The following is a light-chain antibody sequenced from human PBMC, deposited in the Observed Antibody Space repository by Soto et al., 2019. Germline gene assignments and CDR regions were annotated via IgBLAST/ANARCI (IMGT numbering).Light chain of an antibody. Sequence: DIQMTQSPSSLSASVGDRVTITCRASQSISSYLNWYQQKPGKAPKLLIYAASSLQSGVPSRFSGSGSGTDFTPTISGLQPEDLATYYCQQSYSTPLSFGGGTKMEFK. CDR3: QQSYSTPLS. V-gene: IGKV1-39*01. J-gene: IGKJ4*01. CDR2: AAS. CDR1: QSISSY.